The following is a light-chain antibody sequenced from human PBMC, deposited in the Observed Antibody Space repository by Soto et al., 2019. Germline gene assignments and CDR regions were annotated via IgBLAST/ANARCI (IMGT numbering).Light chain of an antibody. Sequence: DTQLTQSPSSVSASVGDRVTITCRASQGIRSCLAWYQQKLWKAPKLLIYAASTLQSGVPSRFSGSGSGTDFTLTISCLQYEDFANYYCQQYYSYHPWTFGQGTKVDIK. CDR1: QGIRSC. V-gene: IGKV1-12*01. CDR3: QQYYSYHPWT. CDR2: AAS. J-gene: IGKJ1*01.